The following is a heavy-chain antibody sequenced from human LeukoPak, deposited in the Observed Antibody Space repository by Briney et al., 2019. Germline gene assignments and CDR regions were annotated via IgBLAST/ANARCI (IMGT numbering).Heavy chain of an antibody. CDR3: ARRTIVATIDY. CDR2: IYYSGST. J-gene: IGHJ4*02. CDR1: GGSIRSSSFY. V-gene: IGHV4-39*01. D-gene: IGHD5-12*01. Sequence: SDTLSLTCTLSGGSIRSSSFYCAWIRQPPGKGLEWIGSIYYSGSTFYNPSLKSRVTISAETSKNQFSLKLSSGTAADTVVYYCARRTIVATIDYWGQGTLVTVSS.